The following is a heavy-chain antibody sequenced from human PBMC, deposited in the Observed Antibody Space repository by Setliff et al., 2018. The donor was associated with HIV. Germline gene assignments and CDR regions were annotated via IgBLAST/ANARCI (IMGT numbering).Heavy chain of an antibody. CDR1: GGSISSYY. Sequence: SETLSLTCTVSGGSISSYYWSWIRQPPGRGLEWIGYIYYGGSTNYNPSLKSRVTISVDTSKNQFSLKLSSVTAADTAVYYCASSPSKRGYSYAPGEGAFNIWGQGTKVTVS. CDR2: IYYGGST. D-gene: IGHD5-18*01. V-gene: IGHV4-59*01. J-gene: IGHJ3*02. CDR3: ASSPSKRGYSYAPGEGAFNI.